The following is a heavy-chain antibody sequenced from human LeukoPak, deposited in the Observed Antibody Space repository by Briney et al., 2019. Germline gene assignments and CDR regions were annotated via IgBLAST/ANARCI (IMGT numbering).Heavy chain of an antibody. CDR1: GLTVSSNY. CDR2: IQQDGSEK. D-gene: IGHD6-13*01. V-gene: IGHV3-7*04. CDR3: ARARDSSSWFSSDY. J-gene: IGHJ4*02. Sequence: GGSLRLSCAASGLTVSSNYMSWVRQAPGKGLEWVANIQQDGSEKYYVDSVKGRFTISRDNAKNSLYLQMNSLRAEDTAVYYCARARDSSSWFSSDYWGQGTLVTVSS.